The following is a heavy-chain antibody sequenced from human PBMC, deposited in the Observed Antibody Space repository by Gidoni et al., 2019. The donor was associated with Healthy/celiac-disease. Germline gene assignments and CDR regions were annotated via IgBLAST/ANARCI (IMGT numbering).Heavy chain of an antibody. Sequence: EVQLVESGGGLVKPGGSLRLSCAASGFTFSSYSMNWVRQAPGKGLEWVSSISSSSSYIYYADSGKGRFTISRDNAKNSLYLQMNSLRAEDTAVYYCARDYYDSSGNFDYWGQGTLVTVSS. V-gene: IGHV3-21*01. J-gene: IGHJ4*02. CDR2: ISSSSSYI. D-gene: IGHD3-22*01. CDR1: GFTFSSYS. CDR3: ARDYYDSSGNFDY.